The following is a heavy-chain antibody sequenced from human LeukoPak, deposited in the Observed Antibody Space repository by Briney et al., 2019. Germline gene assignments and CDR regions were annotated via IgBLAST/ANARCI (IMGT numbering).Heavy chain of an antibody. Sequence: PGGSLRLSCAASGFTFSSYDMHWVRQATGKGLEWVSAIGTAGDTYYPGSVKGRFTISRENAKNSLYLQMNSLRAGDTAVYYCARANRYYDFGGGYPYYFDYWGQGTLVTVSS. CDR3: ARANRYYDFGGGYPYYFDY. CDR2: IGTAGDT. CDR1: GFTFSSYD. D-gene: IGHD3-3*01. V-gene: IGHV3-13*01. J-gene: IGHJ4*02.